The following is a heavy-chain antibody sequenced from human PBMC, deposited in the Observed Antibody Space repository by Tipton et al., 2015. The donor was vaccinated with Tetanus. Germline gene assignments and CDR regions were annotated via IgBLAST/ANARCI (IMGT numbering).Heavy chain of an antibody. J-gene: IGHJ3*01. Sequence: EASGFTFRRYSMSWVRQAPAKGLEWVSSVSSSGDSTHYADSVKGRATISRDDSKNTVYLELESQRPEDTAMYYCAKGAEAFDVWGQGTMVTVS. CDR1: GFTFRRYS. CDR2: VSSSGDST. V-gene: IGHV3-23*01. CDR3: AKGAEAFDV.